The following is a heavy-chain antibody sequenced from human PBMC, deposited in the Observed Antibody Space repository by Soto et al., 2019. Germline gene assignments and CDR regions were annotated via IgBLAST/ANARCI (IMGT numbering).Heavy chain of an antibody. J-gene: IGHJ4*02. CDR1: GYTFTSYG. Sequence: QVHLVQSGAEVKKPGASVKVSCKASGYTFTSYGITWVRQAPGQGLEWMGWTSAHNGNTDYAQKLQGRVIVTEDTATRTAYMELRSLISDDTAVYYCARGRYGDYWGQGALVTVSS. V-gene: IGHV1-18*01. CDR3: ARGRYGDY. CDR2: TSAHNGNT. D-gene: IGHD1-1*01.